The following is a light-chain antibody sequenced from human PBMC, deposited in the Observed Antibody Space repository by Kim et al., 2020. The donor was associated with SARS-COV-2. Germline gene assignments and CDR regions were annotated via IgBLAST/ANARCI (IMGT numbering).Light chain of an antibody. V-gene: IGLV2-8*01. Sequence: QSALTQPPSASGSPGQSVTISCTGTSSDVGGYTYVSWYQQHPGKAPKLIIYEVNKRPSGVPYRFSGSKSGNTASLTVSGLQTDDEAVYYCGSYAGTNNCGVFGGGTQLTVL. J-gene: IGLJ3*02. CDR2: EVN. CDR3: GSYAGTNNCGV. CDR1: SSDVGGYTY.